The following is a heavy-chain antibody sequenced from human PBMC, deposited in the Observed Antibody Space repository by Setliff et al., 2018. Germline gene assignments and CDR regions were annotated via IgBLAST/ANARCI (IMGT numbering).Heavy chain of an antibody. J-gene: IGHJ4*02. CDR1: GYTFTSDD. CDR3: ARVRNLPWRNIAVAGTFGY. V-gene: IGHV1-8*01. D-gene: IGHD6-19*01. Sequence: ASVKVSCKASGYTFTSDDINWVRQATGQGLEWMGWMNPNSGNTGYAQKFQGRVTMTRNTSISTAYMELSSLRSEDTAVYYCARVRNLPWRNIAVAGTFGYWGQGTRVTVS. CDR2: MNPNSGNT.